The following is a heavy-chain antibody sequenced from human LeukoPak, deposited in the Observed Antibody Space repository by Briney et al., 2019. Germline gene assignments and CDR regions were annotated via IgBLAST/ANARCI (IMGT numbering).Heavy chain of an antibody. D-gene: IGHD6-19*01. CDR1: GGSISSSSYY. CDR3: AREGKLTGYFGGLGFNY. CDR2: IYYSGST. V-gene: IGHV4-61*01. J-gene: IGHJ4*02. Sequence: SETLSLTCTVSGGSISSSSYYWSWIRQPPGKGLEWIGYIYYSGSTNYNPSLKSRVTISVDTSKNQFSLKLSSVTAADTAVYYCAREGKLTGYFGGLGFNYWGQGILVTVSS.